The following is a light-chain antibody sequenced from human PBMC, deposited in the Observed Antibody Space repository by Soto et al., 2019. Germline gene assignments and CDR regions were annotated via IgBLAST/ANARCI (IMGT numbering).Light chain of an antibody. CDR2: GAS. J-gene: IGKJ1*01. CDR3: QQYNNWPLT. V-gene: IGKV3-15*01. Sequence: EILMTQSPSTLPVSPGERATLSCRASQSVSSNLAWYQQKPGQAPRLLIYGASTRATGIPARFSGSGSGTEFTLTISSLPSEDFEVYYCQQYNNWPLTFGQGTKVDIK. CDR1: QSVSSN.